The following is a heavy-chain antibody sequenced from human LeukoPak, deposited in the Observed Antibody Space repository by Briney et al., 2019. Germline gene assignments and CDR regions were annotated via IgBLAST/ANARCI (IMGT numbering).Heavy chain of an antibody. CDR3: ARVLGGDAYNFYDY. J-gene: IGHJ4*02. V-gene: IGHV1-3*03. CDR2: IIPDNGNT. D-gene: IGHD5-24*01. CDR1: GYTFSYYA. Sequence: ASVSVSCTAYGYTFSYYAIHWVRQAPGQRLQWMGWIIPDNGNTKYSQELQDRITITSDTSATTAYMELRSLRSGDMAVDYCARVLGGDAYNFYDYWGQGTLVSVSS.